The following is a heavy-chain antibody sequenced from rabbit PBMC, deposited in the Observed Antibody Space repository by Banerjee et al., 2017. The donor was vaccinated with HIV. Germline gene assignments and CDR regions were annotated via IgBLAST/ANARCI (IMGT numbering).Heavy chain of an antibody. Sequence: QEQLEESGGGLVKPEGSLKLSCTASGFSFSNKAVMCWVRQTPGKGLEWIACINAVTGKAVYARWAQGRSTFSKTSSTTVTLQMTSLTVADTATYFCARGSAAMTMVITGFYFNLWAQGPWSPS. V-gene: IGHV1S45*01. CDR2: INAVTGKA. CDR1: GFSFSNKAV. CDR3: ARGSAAMTMVITGFYFNL. D-gene: IGHD2-1*01. J-gene: IGHJ4*01.